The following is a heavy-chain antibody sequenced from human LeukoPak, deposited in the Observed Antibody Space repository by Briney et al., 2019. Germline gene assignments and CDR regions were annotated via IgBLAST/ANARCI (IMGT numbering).Heavy chain of an antibody. CDR3: ARDPVHSIGYFYYYYYMDV. CDR1: GFTFSDFY. V-gene: IGHV3-11*01. Sequence: GGSLRLSCAASGFTFSDFYMSWIRQAPGKGLEWNSSISSSGNTLPYADSVKGRFTISRDNAKNSLYLQMDSLRVEDTAVYYCARDPVHSIGYFYYYYYMDVWAKGPRSPSP. J-gene: IGHJ6*03. CDR2: ISSSGNTL.